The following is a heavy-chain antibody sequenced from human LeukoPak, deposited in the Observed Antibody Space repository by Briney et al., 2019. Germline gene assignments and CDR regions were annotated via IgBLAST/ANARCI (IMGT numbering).Heavy chain of an antibody. V-gene: IGHV3-23*01. CDR3: AIMHGYYDGTGYWVQ. CDR2: ITTNGGRK. Sequence: GGSLRLFCAASGFTFASYGMSWVRQAPGKGLAWVSFITTNGGRKSYADAVEGRFTISRDNPRNTLYMQMNSLRHEDTAVYYCAIMHGYYDGTGYWVQWGQGTLVTVS. J-gene: IGHJ1*01. CDR1: GFTFASYG. D-gene: IGHD3-22*01.